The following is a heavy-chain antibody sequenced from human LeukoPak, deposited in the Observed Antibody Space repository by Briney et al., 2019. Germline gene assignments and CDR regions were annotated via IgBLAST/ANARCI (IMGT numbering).Heavy chain of an antibody. CDR2: IKSNAEGGTT. CDR1: GSTFHDHA. CDR3: ATGTGKTDFDY. J-gene: IGHJ4*02. Sequence: GALRLSCAASGSTFHDHAMHWVRQAPGKGLEWVGRIKSNAEGGTTDYTAPVNGRFTISRDDSKNTLYLQMNSLKTEDTAVYFCATGTGKTDFDYWGQGTLVTVSS. V-gene: IGHV3-15*01. D-gene: IGHD1-14*01.